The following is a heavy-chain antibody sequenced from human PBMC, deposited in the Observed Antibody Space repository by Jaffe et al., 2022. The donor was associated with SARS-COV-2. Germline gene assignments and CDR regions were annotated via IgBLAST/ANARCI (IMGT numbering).Heavy chain of an antibody. Sequence: QVQLQESGPGLVKPSETLSLICTVSGGSISPYYWSWIRQPPGKGLEWIGYIYYSGTTNYIPSLKSRVTMSVDTSKNQVSLNVNSVTAADTAVYYCARWFCIGNTGYHMDVWGKGTTVTVFS. D-gene: IGHD2-15*01. V-gene: IGHV4-59*01. CDR1: GGSISPYY. CDR3: ARWFCIGNTGYHMDV. J-gene: IGHJ6*03. CDR2: IYYSGTT.